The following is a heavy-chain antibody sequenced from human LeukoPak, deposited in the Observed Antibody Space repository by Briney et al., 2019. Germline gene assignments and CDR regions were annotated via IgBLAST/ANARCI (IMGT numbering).Heavy chain of an antibody. CDR3: ARGQRHCTSDSCLSYMDV. Sequence: ASVKVSCKASGYTFTSYYMHWVRQATGQGLEWMGWMNANSGNTGYAQKFQGRATMTRNTSISTAYMELSSLRSEDTAVYYCARGQRHCTSDSCLSYMDVWGKGTTVTVSS. D-gene: IGHD2-2*01. J-gene: IGHJ6*03. CDR1: GYTFTSYY. V-gene: IGHV1-8*02. CDR2: MNANSGNT.